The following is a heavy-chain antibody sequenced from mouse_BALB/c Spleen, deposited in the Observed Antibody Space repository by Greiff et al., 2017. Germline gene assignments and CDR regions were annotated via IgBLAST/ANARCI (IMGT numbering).Heavy chain of an antibody. D-gene: IGHD3-3*01. V-gene: IGHV2-9*02. CDR1: GFSLTSYG. J-gene: IGHJ2*01. CDR3: AREPGTPFDY. Sequence: VQVVESGPGLVAPSQSLSISCTVSGFSLTSYGVHWVRQPPGKGLEWLGVIWAGGSTNYNSALMSRLSISKDNSTSQVFLKMNSLQTDDTAMYYCAREPGTPFDYWGQGTTLTVSS. CDR2: IWAGGST.